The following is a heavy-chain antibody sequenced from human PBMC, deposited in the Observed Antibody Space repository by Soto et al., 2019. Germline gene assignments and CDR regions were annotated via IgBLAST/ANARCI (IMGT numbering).Heavy chain of an antibody. CDR3: AKGMGGIAARDWFDY. J-gene: IGHJ4*02. CDR2: ISGSGGST. V-gene: IGHV3-23*01. CDR1: GFTFSSYA. Sequence: GESLKISCAASGFTFSSYAMSWVRQAPGKGLEWVSAISGSGGSTYYADSVKGRFTISRDNSKNTLYLQMNSLRAEDTAVYYCAKGMGGIAARDWFDYWGQGTLVTVSS. D-gene: IGHD6-6*01.